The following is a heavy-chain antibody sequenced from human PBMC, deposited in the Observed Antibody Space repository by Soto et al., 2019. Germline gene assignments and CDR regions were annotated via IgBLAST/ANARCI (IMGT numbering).Heavy chain of an antibody. J-gene: IGHJ3*02. CDR1: GGTFSSYA. V-gene: IGHV1-69*06. Sequence: QVQLVQSGAEVNKPGSSVKVSCKASGGTFSSYAVSWVLQAAGQGLEWMGGIIPIFGSTNYAQKFQDRVTLTADKATSTAFMALSSLRSDDTAVYYCARGRKLVATSFHYGFDTWGPGTMVTVSS. CDR3: ARGRKLVATSFHYGFDT. CDR2: IIPIFGST. D-gene: IGHD5-12*01.